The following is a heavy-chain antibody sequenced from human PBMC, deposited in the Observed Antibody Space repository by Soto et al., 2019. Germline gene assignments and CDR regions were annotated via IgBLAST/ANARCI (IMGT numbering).Heavy chain of an antibody. CDR3: ARDRYGDPLWDQDDFDY. CDR2: ISGSGDST. J-gene: IGHJ4*02. D-gene: IGHD4-17*01. CDR1: GFTFSNYA. Sequence: EAQLLESGGGLVQPGGSLRLSCAASGFTFSNYAMSWVRQAPGKGLEWVSAISGSGDSTYYADSVKGRFTISRDNSKNTLYLQMNSLRAEDTAIYYCARDRYGDPLWDQDDFDYWGQGTLVTVSA. V-gene: IGHV3-23*01.